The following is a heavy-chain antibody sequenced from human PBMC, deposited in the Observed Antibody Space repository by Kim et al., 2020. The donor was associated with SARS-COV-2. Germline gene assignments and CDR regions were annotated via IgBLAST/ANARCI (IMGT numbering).Heavy chain of an antibody. Sequence: SETLSLTCTVSGGPISSGTYYWGWVRQPPGKWLEWIASISYSGSTHYNPSLRSRATISGDASKKQFSLKVNSVTATYSALFFCARTVGPTLYFD. V-gene: IGHV4-39*01. CDR3: ARTVGPTLYFD. CDR1: GGPISSGTYY. CDR2: ISYSGST. D-gene: IGHD1-26*01. J-gene: IGHJ4*01.